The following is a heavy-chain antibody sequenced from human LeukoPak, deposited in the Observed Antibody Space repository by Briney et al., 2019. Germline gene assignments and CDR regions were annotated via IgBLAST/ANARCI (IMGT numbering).Heavy chain of an antibody. Sequence: PGGSLRLSCAASGFTFSNYWMTWVRQAPGKGLEWVANIKPDESEKYYVGSVKGRFTISRDNAKNSLYLQMNSLRAEDTAVYYCARVEDTYYDFWSGAHYFDYWGQGTLVTVSS. CDR1: GFTFSNYW. V-gene: IGHV3-7*01. CDR2: IKPDESEK. J-gene: IGHJ4*02. D-gene: IGHD3-3*01. CDR3: ARVEDTYYDFWSGAHYFDY.